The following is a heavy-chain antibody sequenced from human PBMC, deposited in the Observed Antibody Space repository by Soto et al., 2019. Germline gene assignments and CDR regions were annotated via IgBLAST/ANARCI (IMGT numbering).Heavy chain of an antibody. J-gene: IGHJ6*02. CDR2: ISDDGDST. CDR3: AKSRSTAVNYGLDV. CDR1: GFTFSDNA. Sequence: EVQLLESGGGLVQPGGSLRLSCGASGFTFSDNAMTWVRQAPGKGLEWVSSISDDGDSTYYADSVKGRFTISRDNSKNTLFLRMSSPGAEDTAVYYCAKSRSTAVNYGLDVWGQGTSVTVSS. V-gene: IGHV3-23*01.